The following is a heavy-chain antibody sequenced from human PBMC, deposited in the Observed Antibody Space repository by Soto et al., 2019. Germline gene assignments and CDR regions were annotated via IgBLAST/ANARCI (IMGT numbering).Heavy chain of an antibody. Sequence: EVQLVESGGGLVKPGGSLRLSCAASGFTFSSYSMNWVRQTPGKGLEWVSSISSSSSYIYYADSVKGRFTISRDNAKNSLYLQMNSLRAEDTAVYYCARVMKAVAGTMPYYYGMDVWGQGTTVTVSS. V-gene: IGHV3-21*01. J-gene: IGHJ6*02. CDR2: ISSSSSYI. D-gene: IGHD6-19*01. CDR1: GFTFSSYS. CDR3: ARVMKAVAGTMPYYYGMDV.